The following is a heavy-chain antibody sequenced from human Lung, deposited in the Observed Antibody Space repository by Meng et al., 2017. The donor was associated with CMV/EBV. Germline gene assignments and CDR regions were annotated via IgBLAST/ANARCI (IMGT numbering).Heavy chain of an antibody. CDR1: GGSFSGGYY. CDR3: ARSKGYCSGGSCISRFDP. Sequence: LXCTVSGGSFSGGYYWSWIRQHPGKGLELIGYIYYSGSTNYNPSLKSRVTMSIDTSKNQFSLKLTSVTAADTAVYYCARSKGYCSGGSCISRFDPWGQGTXVTVSS. CDR2: IYYSGST. J-gene: IGHJ5*02. V-gene: IGHV4-31*03. D-gene: IGHD2-15*01.